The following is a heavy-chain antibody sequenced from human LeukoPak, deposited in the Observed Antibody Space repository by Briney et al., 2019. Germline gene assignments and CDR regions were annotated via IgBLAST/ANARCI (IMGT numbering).Heavy chain of an antibody. V-gene: IGHV1-2*02. D-gene: IGHD6-13*01. CDR3: ARERSVREAAGKNWFDP. Sequence: GASVKVSCKASGYTFTGYYMHWVRQAPGQGLEWMGWINPNSGGTNYAQKFQGRVTMTRDTSISTAYMELSRLRSDDTAVYYCARERSVREAAGKNWFDPWGQGTLGTVSS. CDR2: INPNSGGT. J-gene: IGHJ5*02. CDR1: GYTFTGYY.